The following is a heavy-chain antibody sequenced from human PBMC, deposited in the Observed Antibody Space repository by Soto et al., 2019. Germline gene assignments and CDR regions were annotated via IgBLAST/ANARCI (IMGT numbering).Heavy chain of an antibody. CDR1: GFTFSSCT. Sequence: GGSLRLSCAASGFTFSSCTMHWVRQAAGKGLEWVSSIDPSSSYIYYADSLKGRFTISRDNAKNSLYLQMNSLRDEDTAVYYCARDLGTGYFRSGMDVWGQGTTVTVSS. V-gene: IGHV3-21*01. CDR2: IDPSSSYI. D-gene: IGHD3-9*01. J-gene: IGHJ6*02. CDR3: ARDLGTGYFRSGMDV.